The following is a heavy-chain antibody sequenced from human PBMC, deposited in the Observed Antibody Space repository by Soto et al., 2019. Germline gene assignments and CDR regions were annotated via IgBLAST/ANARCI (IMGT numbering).Heavy chain of an antibody. Sequence: SSETLSLTCTVSGGSVSSGSYYWSWIRQPPGKGLEWIGYIYYSGSTNYNPSLKSRVTISVDTSKNQFSLKLSSVTAADTAAYYCARRRAIHLRVWFDPWGQGTLGTVS. CDR2: IYYSGST. CDR1: GGSVSSGSYY. J-gene: IGHJ5*02. CDR3: ARRRAIHLRVWFDP. D-gene: IGHD2-21*01. V-gene: IGHV4-61*01.